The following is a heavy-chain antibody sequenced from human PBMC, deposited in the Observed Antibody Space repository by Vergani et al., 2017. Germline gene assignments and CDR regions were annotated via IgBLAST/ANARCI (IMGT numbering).Heavy chain of an antibody. CDR3: ARDPIVGATNEFDY. D-gene: IGHD1-26*01. Sequence: QVQLVQAGAEVKKPGASVKGSCKAAGYTFTSYGISWVRQAPGEGREGRGWISAYNGNTNYAQKLQGRVTMTTDTSTSTAYMELRSLRSDDTAVYYCARDPIVGATNEFDYWGQGTLVTVSS. V-gene: IGHV1-18*01. CDR1: GYTFTSYG. CDR2: ISAYNGNT. J-gene: IGHJ4*02.